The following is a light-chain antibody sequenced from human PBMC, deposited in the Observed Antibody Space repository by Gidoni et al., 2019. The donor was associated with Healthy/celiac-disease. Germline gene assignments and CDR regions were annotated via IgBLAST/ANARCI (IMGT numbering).Light chain of an antibody. CDR2: DAS. Sequence: EIVLTQSPATLSLSPGERATLSCRASQSVSSYLAWYQQKPGQAPRLLIYDASNRATGIPARFSGSGSGTDFTLTISSLEPEDFAVYYCQQRSNWPRGGITFXQXTRLEIK. CDR1: QSVSSY. CDR3: QQRSNWPRGGIT. J-gene: IGKJ5*01. V-gene: IGKV3-11*01.